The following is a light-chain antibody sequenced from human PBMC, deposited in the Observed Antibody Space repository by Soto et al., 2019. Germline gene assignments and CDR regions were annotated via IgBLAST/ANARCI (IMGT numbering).Light chain of an antibody. V-gene: IGKV1-5*03. J-gene: IGKJ1*01. CDR2: QAS. CDR3: QRYNVYST. Sequence: DIQMTQSPATLYASVGDRVTITCRARQSISVWLAWYQQKPGKAPKLLIYQASSLESGVPSSFSGSRSVTEFTLTISVLQPDDFATHYCQRYNVYSTFGQGTQVEIK. CDR1: QSISVW.